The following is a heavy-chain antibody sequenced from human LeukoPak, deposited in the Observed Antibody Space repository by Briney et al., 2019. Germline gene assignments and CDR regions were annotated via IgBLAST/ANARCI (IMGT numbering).Heavy chain of an antibody. CDR2: IYHSGST. CDR1: GGSISSGGYS. D-gene: IGHD3-3*01. V-gene: IGHV4-30-2*01. CDR3: ARSTTYYDFWSGYYHYGMDV. Sequence: SQTLSLTCAVSGGSISSGGYSLSWIRQPPGKGLEWIGYIYHSGSTYYNPSLKSRVTISVDRSKNQFSLKLSSVTAADTAVYYCARSTTYYDFWSGYYHYGMDVWGQGTTVTVSS. J-gene: IGHJ6*02.